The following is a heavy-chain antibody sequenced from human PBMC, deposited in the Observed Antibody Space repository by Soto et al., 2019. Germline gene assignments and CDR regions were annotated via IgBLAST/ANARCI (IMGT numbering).Heavy chain of an antibody. CDR3: ERYGYKP. Sequence: SVKVSCKVSGYTFTGYHLHWVRQAPGEGLEWMGWINPNTGETKYAQKFQGRATMARDTSLSTAYMDLSRLTSDDMAVYYCERYGYKPWGQGVLVTVSS. CDR1: GYTFTGYH. D-gene: IGHD1-20*01. V-gene: IGHV1-2*02. CDR2: INPNTGET. J-gene: IGHJ5*02.